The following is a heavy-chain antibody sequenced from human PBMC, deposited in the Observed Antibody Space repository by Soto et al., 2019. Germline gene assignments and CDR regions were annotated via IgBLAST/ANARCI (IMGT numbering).Heavy chain of an antibody. CDR3: ARDQGSHPGD. D-gene: IGHD6-13*01. J-gene: IGHJ4*02. CDR1: GLSISSGDW. Sequence: QVQLQESGPGLVRPSGTVSLTCAVSGLSISSGDWWGWVRQPPGKGLEWIGEIHHSGSANYNPSLKRRVTLSVVPSKDLFSLPLISVTAADTAFYYCARDQGSHPGDWGQGTLVSVSS. CDR2: IHHSGSA. V-gene: IGHV4-4*02.